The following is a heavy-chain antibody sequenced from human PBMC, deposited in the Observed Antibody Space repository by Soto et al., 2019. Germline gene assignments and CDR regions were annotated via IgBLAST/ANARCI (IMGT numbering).Heavy chain of an antibody. CDR3: AREARTTDYYDSSGSGYNWFDP. D-gene: IGHD3-22*01. Sequence: SVKVSCKASGGTFTSYAISWARQAPGQGLEWMGGIIPIFGTANYAQKFQGRVTITADESTSTAYMELSSLRSEDTAVYYCAREARTTDYYDSSGSGYNWFDPWG. CDR1: GGTFTSYA. CDR2: IIPIFGTA. J-gene: IGHJ5*02. V-gene: IGHV1-69*13.